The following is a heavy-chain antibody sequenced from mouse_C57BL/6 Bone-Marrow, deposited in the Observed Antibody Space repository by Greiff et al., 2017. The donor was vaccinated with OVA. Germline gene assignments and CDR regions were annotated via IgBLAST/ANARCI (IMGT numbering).Heavy chain of an antibody. J-gene: IGHJ2*01. CDR2: IYPSDSDT. Sequence: VQLQQPGAELVRPGSSVKLSCKASGYTFTSYWMDWVQQRPGQGLEWIGNIYPSDSDTHYNQKFKDQATLTVDKSSSTTYKQHSSLTSEDSAVYYCARGNYYFDYWGKGTTLTVSA. CDR1: GYTFTSYW. CDR3: ARGNYYFDY. V-gene: IGHV1-61*01.